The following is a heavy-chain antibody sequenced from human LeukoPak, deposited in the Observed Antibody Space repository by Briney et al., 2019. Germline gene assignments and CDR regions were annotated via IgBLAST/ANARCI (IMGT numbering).Heavy chain of an antibody. V-gene: IGHV3-33*01. D-gene: IGHD3-22*01. CDR3: ARDDNMIVVLGAFDI. Sequence: GGSLRLSCAASGFTFSSYGMHWVRQAPGKGLKWVAVIWYDGSNKYYADSVKGRFTISRDNSKNTLYLQMNSLRAEDTAVYYCARDDNMIVVLGAFDIWGQGTMVTVSS. CDR2: IWYDGSNK. CDR1: GFTFSSYG. J-gene: IGHJ3*02.